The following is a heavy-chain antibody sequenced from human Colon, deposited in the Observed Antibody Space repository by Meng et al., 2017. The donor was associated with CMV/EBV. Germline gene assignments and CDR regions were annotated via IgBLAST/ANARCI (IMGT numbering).Heavy chain of an antibody. Sequence: ASVKVSCKSSGYTFTGYYLHWVRQAPGQGLEWMGRINPVSGATSYAQKFQGRVTVTTDTSITTTYMELRELTSGDTAVYYCARDREFAMDVWGQGTTVTVSS. CDR3: ARDREFAMDV. CDR1: GYTFTGYY. V-gene: IGHV1-2*02. CDR2: INPVSGAT. J-gene: IGHJ6*02.